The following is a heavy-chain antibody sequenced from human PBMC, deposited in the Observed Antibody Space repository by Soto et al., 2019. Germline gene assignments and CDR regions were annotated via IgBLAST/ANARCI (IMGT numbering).Heavy chain of an antibody. D-gene: IGHD4-17*01. CDR1: GFTFSSYW. CDR3: ARDPGGTVMDV. J-gene: IGHJ6*03. V-gene: IGHV3-74*01. Sequence: GGSLRLSCAASGFTFSSYWMHWVRQGPGKGLVWVSGINSDGSSTSYADSVKGRFTISRDNAKNTLYLQMNSLRAEDTAVYYCARDPGGTVMDVWGKGTTVTVSS. CDR2: INSDGSST.